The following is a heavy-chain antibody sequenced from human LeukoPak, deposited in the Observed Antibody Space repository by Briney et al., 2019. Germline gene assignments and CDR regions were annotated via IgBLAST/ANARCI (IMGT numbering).Heavy chain of an antibody. CDR3: AKDRLLNCRGDCYIFDY. CDR1: GFTFSSYA. D-gene: IGHD2-21*02. V-gene: IGHV3-23*01. Sequence: GGSLRLSCAASGFTFSSYAMSWVRQAPGKGLEWVSGINGNGDSTYYADSVKGRFTISRDNSKNTLYLQVNGLRTEDTAVYYCAKDRLLNCRGDCYIFDYWGQGTVVTVSS. CDR2: INGNGDST. J-gene: IGHJ4*02.